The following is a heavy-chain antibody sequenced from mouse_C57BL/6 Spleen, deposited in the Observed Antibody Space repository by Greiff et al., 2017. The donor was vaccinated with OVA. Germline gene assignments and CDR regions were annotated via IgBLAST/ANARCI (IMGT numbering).Heavy chain of an antibody. V-gene: IGHV5-4*03. D-gene: IGHD1-1*01. CDR1: GFTFSSYA. CDR3: ARGVHYYGSSYGWYFDV. Sequence: DVKLQESGGGLVKPGGSLKLSCAASGFTFSSYAMSWVRQTPEKRLEWVATISDGGSYTYYPDNVKGRFTISRDNAKNNLYLQMSHLKSEDTAMYYCARGVHYYGSSYGWYFDVWGTGTTVTVSS. J-gene: IGHJ1*03. CDR2: ISDGGSYT.